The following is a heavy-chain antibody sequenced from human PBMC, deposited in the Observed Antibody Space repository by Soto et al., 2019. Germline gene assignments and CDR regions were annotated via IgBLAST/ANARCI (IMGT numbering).Heavy chain of an antibody. D-gene: IGHD2-21*02. CDR2: ISGSGGST. V-gene: IGHV3-23*01. CDR3: AKDGGLACGGDCYRRPGLSYYFDY. Sequence: EVQLLESGGGLVQPGGSLRLSCAASGFTFSSYAMSWVRQAPGKGLEWVSAISGSGGSTYYADSVKGRFTISRDNSKNTLYLQMDSLRAEDTAVYYCAKDGGLACGGDCYRRPGLSYYFDYWGQGTLVTVSS. CDR1: GFTFSSYA. J-gene: IGHJ4*02.